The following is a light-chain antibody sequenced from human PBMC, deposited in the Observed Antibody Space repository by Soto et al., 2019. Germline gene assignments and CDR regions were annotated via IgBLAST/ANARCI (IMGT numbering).Light chain of an antibody. CDR1: SSNIGSNY. CDR2: RNN. V-gene: IGLV1-47*01. J-gene: IGLJ2*01. CDR3: AAWDDTLSGVL. Sequence: QSVLTQPPSASGAPGQRVTISCSGSSSNIGSNYVYWYQQLPGTAPKLLIYRNNQRRSGVPDRFSGCKSGTSASLAISGLRSEDEAGYYCAAWDDTLSGVLFGGGTKLTVL.